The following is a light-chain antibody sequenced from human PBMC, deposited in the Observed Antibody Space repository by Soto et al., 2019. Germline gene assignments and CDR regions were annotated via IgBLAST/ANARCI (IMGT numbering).Light chain of an antibody. CDR3: QQYNVWPLT. Sequence: EIVMTQSPVTLSVSPGDRATLSCRASQSVNSNLAWYQQKPGQTPKLLIYVASTSATVIPARFSGSGSGTEFTLTISSLQSEDFAVSYCQQYNVWPLTFGGGTKVEFK. CDR2: VAS. CDR1: QSVNSN. V-gene: IGKV3-15*01. J-gene: IGKJ4*01.